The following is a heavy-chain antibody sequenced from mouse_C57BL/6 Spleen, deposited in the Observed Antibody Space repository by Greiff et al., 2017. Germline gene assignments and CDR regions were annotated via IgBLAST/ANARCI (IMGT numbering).Heavy chain of an antibody. CDR1: GYAFSSSW. CDR3: AGYDGYYFYY. V-gene: IGHV1-82*01. Sequence: ESGPELVKPGASVKISCKASGYAFSSSWMNWVKQRPGKGLEWIGRIYPGDGDTNYNGKFKGKATLTADKSSSTAYMQLSSLTSEDSAVYFCAGYDGYYFYYWGQGASVTVSS. D-gene: IGHD2-3*01. CDR2: IYPGDGDT. J-gene: IGHJ4*01.